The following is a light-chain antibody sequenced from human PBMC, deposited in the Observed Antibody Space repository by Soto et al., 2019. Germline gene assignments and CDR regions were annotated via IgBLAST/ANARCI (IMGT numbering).Light chain of an antibody. CDR1: QRLSSNY. V-gene: IGKV3-20*01. CDR2: GAS. Sequence: EIVLTQSPGTLSLSPGERATLSCRASQRLSSNYVAWLQQKPGQAPRLLIHGASSRATGIPDRFSGSGSGTDFTLTIPRLEPEDFAVYYCLQYGSSVWTFGQGTRV. CDR3: LQYGSSVWT. J-gene: IGKJ1*01.